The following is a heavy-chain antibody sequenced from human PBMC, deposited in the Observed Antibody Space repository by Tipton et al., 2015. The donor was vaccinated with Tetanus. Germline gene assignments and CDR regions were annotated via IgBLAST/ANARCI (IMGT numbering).Heavy chain of an antibody. Sequence: LVKPTQTLSLTCAISGDSVSSNSAAWNWIRQSPSRGLEWLGRTYYRSKWYNDYAVSVKSRITINPDTSKNQFSLQLNSVTPEDTAVYYCARDRDDSSGWYRGAYFDYWGQGALVTVSS. CDR3: ARDRDDSSGWYRGAYFDY. CDR2: TYYRSKWYN. V-gene: IGHV6-1*01. D-gene: IGHD6-19*01. CDR1: GDSVSSNSAA. J-gene: IGHJ4*02.